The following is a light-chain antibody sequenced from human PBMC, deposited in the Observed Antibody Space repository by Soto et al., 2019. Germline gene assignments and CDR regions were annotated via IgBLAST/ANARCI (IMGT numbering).Light chain of an antibody. CDR2: DAS. Sequence: DIQMTQSPSTLSASVGDRVTITCRAGQSISNWLAWYQQKPGKAPKVLIYDASSLESGVPSRFSGSGSGTEFTLTISSLQPDDFATYYCQQYNSYSPEFGQGTKVEIK. V-gene: IGKV1-5*01. CDR3: QQYNSYSPE. J-gene: IGKJ1*01. CDR1: QSISNW.